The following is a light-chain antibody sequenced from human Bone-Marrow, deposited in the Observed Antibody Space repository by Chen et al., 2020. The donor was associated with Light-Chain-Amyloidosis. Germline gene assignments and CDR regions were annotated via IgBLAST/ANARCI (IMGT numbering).Light chain of an antibody. V-gene: IGLV3-21*02. CDR3: QVWDRSSDRPV. J-gene: IGLJ3*02. CDR1: NIGSTS. CDR2: DDS. Sequence: SYVLTQPSSVSVAPGQTATIACGGNNIGSTSVHWYQQTPGQAPLLVVYDDSDRPSGIPGRLSVSNSGNTATLIISRVEAGDEADNYCQVWDRSSDRPVFGGGTKLTVL.